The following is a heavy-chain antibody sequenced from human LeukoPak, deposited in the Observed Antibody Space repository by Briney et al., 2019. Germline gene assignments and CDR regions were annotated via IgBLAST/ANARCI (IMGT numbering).Heavy chain of an antibody. Sequence: SETLSLTCTVSGGSISSRYWSWIRQPPGKGLEWIGYIYYSGSTNYNPSLKSRVTISVDTSKNQFSLKLSSVTAADTAVYYCARVLRGGYYYMDVWGKGTTVTVSS. CDR1: GGSISSRY. CDR2: IYYSGST. J-gene: IGHJ6*03. CDR3: ARVLRGGYYYMDV. D-gene: IGHD3-10*01. V-gene: IGHV4-59*11.